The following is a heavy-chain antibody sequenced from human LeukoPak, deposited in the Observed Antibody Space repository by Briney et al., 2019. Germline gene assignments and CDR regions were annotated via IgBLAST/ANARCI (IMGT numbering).Heavy chain of an antibody. V-gene: IGHV3-21*01. D-gene: IGHD1-26*01. CDR1: GFTFSSYS. Sequence: PGGSLRLSCAASGFTFSSYSMNWVRQAPGKGLEWVSSISSSSSYIYYADSVKGRFTISRDYAKNSLYLQMNSLRAEDTAVYYCARLVGAAFDYWGQGTLVTVSS. CDR2: ISSSSSYI. CDR3: ARLVGAAFDY. J-gene: IGHJ4*02.